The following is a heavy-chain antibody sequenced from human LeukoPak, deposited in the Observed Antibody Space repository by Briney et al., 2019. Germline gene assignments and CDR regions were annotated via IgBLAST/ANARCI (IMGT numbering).Heavy chain of an antibody. J-gene: IGHJ4*02. D-gene: IGHD3-22*01. Sequence: ASVKVSCKASGYTFTGYCMHWVRQAPGQGLEWMGWISAYNGNTNYAQKLQGRVTMTTDTSTSTAYMELRSLRSDDTAVYYCARGGSTMIVDYWGQGTLVTVSS. CDR3: ARGGSTMIVDY. CDR1: GYTFTGYC. V-gene: IGHV1-18*04. CDR2: ISAYNGNT.